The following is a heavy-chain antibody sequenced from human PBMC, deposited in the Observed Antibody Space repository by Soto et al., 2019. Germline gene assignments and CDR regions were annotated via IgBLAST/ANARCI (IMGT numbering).Heavy chain of an antibody. CDR3: ARFPKALCSSTSCYRPPYNWFDP. J-gene: IGHJ5*02. D-gene: IGHD2-2*02. CDR2: INPSGGST. CDR1: GYTFTSYY. Sequence: ASVKVSCKASGYTFTSYYMHWVRQAPGQGLEWMGIINPSGGSTSYAQKFQGRVTMTRGTSTSTVYMELSSLRSEDTAVYYCARFPKALCSSTSCYRPPYNWFDPWGQGTLVTVSS. V-gene: IGHV1-46*01.